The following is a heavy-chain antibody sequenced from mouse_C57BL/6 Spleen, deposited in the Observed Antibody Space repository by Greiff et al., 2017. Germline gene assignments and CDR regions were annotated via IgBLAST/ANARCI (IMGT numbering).Heavy chain of an antibody. CDR1: GYTFTSYT. J-gene: IGHJ3*01. D-gene: IGHD1-1*01. CDR3: ARSEGYYGSSSAWFAY. Sequence: VQLQESGAELARPGASVKMSCKASGYTFTSYTMHWVKQRPGQGLEWIGYINPSSGYTKYNQKFKDKATLTADKSSSTAYMQLSSLTSEDSAVYYCARSEGYYGSSSAWFAYWGQGTLVTVSA. V-gene: IGHV1-4*01. CDR2: INPSSGYT.